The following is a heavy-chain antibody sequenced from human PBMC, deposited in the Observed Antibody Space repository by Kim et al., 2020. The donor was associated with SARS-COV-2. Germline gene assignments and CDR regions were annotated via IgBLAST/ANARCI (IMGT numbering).Heavy chain of an antibody. J-gene: IGHJ4*02. V-gene: IGHV4-39*01. D-gene: IGHD3-22*01. Sequence: NPYLKSRVTISVDTSKNEFSLKLSSVTAADTAVYYCARLGSYYDREAFDYWGQGTLVTVSS. CDR3: ARLGSYYDREAFDY.